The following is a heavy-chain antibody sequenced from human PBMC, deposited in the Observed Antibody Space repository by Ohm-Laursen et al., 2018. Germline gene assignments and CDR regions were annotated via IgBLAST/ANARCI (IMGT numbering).Heavy chain of an antibody. J-gene: IGHJ6*02. D-gene: IGHD5-12*01. CDR2: ISHDGGNK. Sequence: SLRLSCSASGFTFSSYGMHWFRQAPGKGLEWVAVISHDGGNKYYAESVKGRFTISRDNAKNTLYLQMDSLRAEDTAVYYCARDVAHGGYGFGMDVWGQGTTVTVSS. CDR3: ARDVAHGGYGFGMDV. V-gene: IGHV3-30*03. CDR1: GFTFSSYG.